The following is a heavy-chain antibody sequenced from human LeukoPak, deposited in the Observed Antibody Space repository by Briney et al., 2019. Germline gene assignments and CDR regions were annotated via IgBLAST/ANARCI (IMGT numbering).Heavy chain of an antibody. CDR2: INIDGSST. J-gene: IGHJ5*02. Sequence: PGGSLRLSCAASGFTFSRYWMHWVRQGPGKGLVWVSRINIDGSSTRYAGSVKGRFTISRDNAKNTLYLQVNSLRAEDTAVYYCARDWSSVNWFDTWGQGTLVTVSS. V-gene: IGHV3-74*01. CDR3: ARDWSSVNWFDT. D-gene: IGHD4-17*01. CDR1: GFTFSRYW.